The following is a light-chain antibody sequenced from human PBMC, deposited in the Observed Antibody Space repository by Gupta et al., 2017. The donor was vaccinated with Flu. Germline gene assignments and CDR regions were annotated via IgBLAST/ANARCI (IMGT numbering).Light chain of an antibody. CDR1: SSNIGART. CDR2: SNN. V-gene: IGLV1-44*01. J-gene: IGLJ1*01. CDR3: GTWDASRSGYV. Sequence: QSVLTQPPSASGTPGQRVTITCSGSSSNIGARTVNWYQLVPGTAPRLLIFSNNQRHSGVPARFSGSKSGTSASLAISGLQAEDEADYYCGTWDASRSGYVFGTGTKVTDL.